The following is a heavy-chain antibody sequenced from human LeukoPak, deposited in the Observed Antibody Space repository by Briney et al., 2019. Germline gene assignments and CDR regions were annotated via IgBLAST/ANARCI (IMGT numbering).Heavy chain of an antibody. J-gene: IGHJ4*02. Sequence: ASVKVSCKASGYTFTGHYMHWVRQAPGQGLEWMGWINPNSGGTNYAQKFQGRVTMTRDTSISTAYMELSRLRSDDTAVYYCARDYYGSGSYDYWGQGTLVTVSS. V-gene: IGHV1-2*02. CDR1: GYTFTGHY. D-gene: IGHD3-10*01. CDR2: INPNSGGT. CDR3: ARDYYGSGSYDY.